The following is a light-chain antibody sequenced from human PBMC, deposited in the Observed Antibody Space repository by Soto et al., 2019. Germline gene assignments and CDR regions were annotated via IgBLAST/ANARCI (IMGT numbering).Light chain of an antibody. CDR1: NSNIGAYNF. V-gene: IGLV2-14*01. Sequence: QSALTQPASVSGSPGQSITISCTGTNSNIGAYNFVSWYQQNPGKAPKLIIYEVTYRPSGVSNRFSGSQSGNTASLTISGLQAEDEADYYCSSYRGSSTLTFGGGTKLTVL. CDR3: SSYRGSSTLT. J-gene: IGLJ2*01. CDR2: EVT.